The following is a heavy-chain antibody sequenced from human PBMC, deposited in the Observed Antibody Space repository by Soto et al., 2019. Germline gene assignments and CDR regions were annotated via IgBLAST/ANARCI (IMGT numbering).Heavy chain of an antibody. V-gene: IGHV3-11*01. CDR2: ISSSGSTI. CDR3: AVVAGAGAFDI. CDR1: GFTFSDYY. D-gene: IGHD6-19*01. J-gene: IGHJ3*02. Sequence: GGSLRLSCAASGFTFSDYYMSWIRQAPGKGLEWVSYISSSGSTIYYADSVKGRFTISRDSAKNSLYLQMSSLRAEDTAVYYCAVVAGAGAFDIWGQGTMVTVSS.